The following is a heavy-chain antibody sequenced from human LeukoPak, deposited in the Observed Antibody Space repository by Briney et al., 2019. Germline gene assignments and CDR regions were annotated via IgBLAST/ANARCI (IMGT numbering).Heavy chain of an antibody. D-gene: IGHD3-10*01. CDR3: AKDAYQGSWSSGSLDS. CDR2: IWNDGSKE. V-gene: IGHV3-30*02. CDR1: GLTFRDYG. Sequence: PGGSLRLSCVVCGLTFRDYGVHWVRQAPGKGLEWVAFIWNDGSKEYYADSVKGRFTISRDNSKNTLSLQMNSLRAEDTAVYYCAKDAYQGSWSSGSLDSWGQGSLVTVSS. J-gene: IGHJ4*02.